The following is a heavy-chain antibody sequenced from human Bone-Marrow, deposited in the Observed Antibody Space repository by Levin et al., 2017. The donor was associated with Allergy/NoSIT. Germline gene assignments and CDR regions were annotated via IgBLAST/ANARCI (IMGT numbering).Heavy chain of an antibody. Sequence: GESLKISCAASGITFSSYWMTWVRQAPGKGPEWVAHIKQDGSEKYYVDSVKGRFTISRDNAKNSLYLQMNSLRAGDTAVYYCATSLGYSYGYWGQGTLVTVSS. J-gene: IGHJ4*02. D-gene: IGHD5-18*01. CDR1: GITFSSYW. V-gene: IGHV3-7*02. CDR2: IKQDGSEK. CDR3: ATSLGYSYGY.